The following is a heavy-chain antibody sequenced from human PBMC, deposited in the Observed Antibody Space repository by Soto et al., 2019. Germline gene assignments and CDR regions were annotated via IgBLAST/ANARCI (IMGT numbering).Heavy chain of an antibody. V-gene: IGHV1-18*01. CDR3: ARDYCSSTSCYFDY. CDR2: ISAYNGNT. Sequence: ASVKVSCKASGYTFTSYGISWVRQAPGQGLEWMGWISAYNGNTNYAQKLQGRVTMTTDTSTSTAYMELRSLRSDDTAVYYCARDYCSSTSCYFDYWGQGTLVTVSS. J-gene: IGHJ4*02. D-gene: IGHD2-2*01. CDR1: GYTFTSYG.